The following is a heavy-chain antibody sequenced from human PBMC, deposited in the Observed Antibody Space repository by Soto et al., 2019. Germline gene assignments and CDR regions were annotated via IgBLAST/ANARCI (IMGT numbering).Heavy chain of an antibody. CDR1: GYTFTGYY. CDR3: ATTAIMGNWFDP. Sequence: ASVKVSCKASGYTFTGYYMHWVRQAPGQGLEWMGWINPNSGGTNYAQKFQGWVTMTRDTSISTAYMELSRLRSDDTAVYYCATTAIMGNWFDPWGQGTLVTVSS. V-gene: IGHV1-2*04. CDR2: INPNSGGT. J-gene: IGHJ5*02.